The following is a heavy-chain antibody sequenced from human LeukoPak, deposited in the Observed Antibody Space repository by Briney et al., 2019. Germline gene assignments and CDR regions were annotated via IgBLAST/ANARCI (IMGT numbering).Heavy chain of an antibody. D-gene: IGHD2-2*01. CDR1: GGTFSSYA. CDR2: IIPIFGTA. J-gene: IGHJ5*02. V-gene: IGHV1-69*05. CDR3: ARFRGGDCSSTSCFLSWFDP. Sequence: ASVKVSCKASGGTFSSYAISWVRQAPGQGLEWMGGIIPIFGTANYAQKFQGRVTITTDESTSTAYMELSSLRSEDTAVYYCARFRGGDCSSTSCFLSWFDPWGQGTLVTVSP.